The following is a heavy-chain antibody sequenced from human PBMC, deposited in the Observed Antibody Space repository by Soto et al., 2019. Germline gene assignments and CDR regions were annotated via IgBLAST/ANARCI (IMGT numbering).Heavy chain of an antibody. CDR2: IYTSGST. D-gene: IGHD2-21*02. J-gene: IGHJ6*02. V-gene: IGHV4-4*07. CDR1: GGSISSYY. CDR3: ARLPVPLSGDSIHYGMDV. Sequence: PSETLSLTCTVSGGSISSYYWSWIRQPAGKGLGWIGRIYTSGSTNYNPSLKSRVTMSVDTSKNQFSLKLSSVTAADTAVYYCARLPVPLSGDSIHYGMDVWGQGTTVTVSS.